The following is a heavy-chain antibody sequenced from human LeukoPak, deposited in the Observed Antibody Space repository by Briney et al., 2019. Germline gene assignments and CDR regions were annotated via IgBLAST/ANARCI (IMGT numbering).Heavy chain of an antibody. V-gene: IGHV1-8*01. D-gene: IGHD1-1*01. CDR1: GYTFTSYD. Sequence: ASVKVSCKASGYTFTSYDINWVRQATGQGLEWMGWMNPNSGNTGYAQKFQGRVTMIGNTSISTAYMELSSLRSEDTAVYYCARGVQGPLGDWFDPWGQGTLVTVSS. J-gene: IGHJ5*02. CDR3: ARGVQGPLGDWFDP. CDR2: MNPNSGNT.